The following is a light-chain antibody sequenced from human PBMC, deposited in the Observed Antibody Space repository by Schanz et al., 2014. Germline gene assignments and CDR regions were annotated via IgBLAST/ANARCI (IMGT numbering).Light chain of an antibody. CDR2: DVG. CDR1: SSDIGGYNY. J-gene: IGLJ3*02. V-gene: IGLV2-14*01. Sequence: QSVLTQPASVSGSPGQSITISCTGTSSDIGGYNYVSWYQQHPGKAPKLMIYDVGNRPSGVSNRFSGSKSGNTASLTISGLQAEDEADYYCCSYAGSSWVFGGGTKLTVL. CDR3: CSYAGSSWV.